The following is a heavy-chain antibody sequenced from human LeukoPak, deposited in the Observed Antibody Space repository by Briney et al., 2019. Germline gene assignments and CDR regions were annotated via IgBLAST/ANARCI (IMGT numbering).Heavy chain of an antibody. J-gene: IGHJ6*02. V-gene: IGHV3-30-3*01. D-gene: IGHD6-19*01. CDR1: GFTFSSYA. CDR2: ISYDGSNK. Sequence: GGSLRLSCAASGFTFSSYAMHWVRQAPGKGLEWVAVISYDGSNKYYADSVKGRFTISRDNSKNTLYLQMNSLRDEDTAVYYCARAVAAPGLYYYYYGLDVWGQGTTVTVSS. CDR3: ARAVAAPGLYYYYYGLDV.